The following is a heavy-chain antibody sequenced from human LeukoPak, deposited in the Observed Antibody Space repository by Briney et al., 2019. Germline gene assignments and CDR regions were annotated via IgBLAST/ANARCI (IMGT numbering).Heavy chain of an antibody. CDR2: TYYRSTWYN. J-gene: IGHJ5*02. CDR3: GRRLTQYDCFDP. Sequence: SQTPSLTCAISGDSVSSNSVTWNWIRQSPSRGLEWLGRTYYRSTWYNDYAVSVRGRITVNPDTSKNQFSLHLNSVTPEDTAVYYCGRRLTQYDCFDPWGQGILVTVSS. CDR1: GDSVSSNSVT. D-gene: IGHD2-2*01. V-gene: IGHV6-1*01.